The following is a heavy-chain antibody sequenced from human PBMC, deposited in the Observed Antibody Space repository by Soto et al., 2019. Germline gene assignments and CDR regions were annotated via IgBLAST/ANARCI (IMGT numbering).Heavy chain of an antibody. D-gene: IGHD3-22*01. J-gene: IGHJ4*02. Sequence: RASVKVSCKASGGTFSSYAISWVRQAPGQGLEWMGGIIPIFGTANYAQKFQGRVTITADESTSTAYMELSSLRSEDTAVYYCARDVPYDSSRYSYPTFGYWGQGTPVTVSS. V-gene: IGHV1-69*13. CDR2: IIPIFGTA. CDR1: GGTFSSYA. CDR3: ARDVPYDSSRYSYPTFGY.